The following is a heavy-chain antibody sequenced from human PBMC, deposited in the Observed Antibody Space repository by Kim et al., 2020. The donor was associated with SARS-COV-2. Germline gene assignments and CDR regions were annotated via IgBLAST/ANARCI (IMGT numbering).Heavy chain of an antibody. J-gene: IGHJ4*02. D-gene: IGHD6-19*01. Sequence: SETLSLTCAVYGGSFSGYYWSWIRQPPGKGLEWIGEINHSGSTNYNPSLKSRVTISVDTSKNQFSLKLSSVTAADTAVYYCAREIRSSGWYRANDYWGQGTLVTVSS. V-gene: IGHV4-34*01. CDR3: AREIRSSGWYRANDY. CDR1: GGSFSGYY. CDR2: INHSGST.